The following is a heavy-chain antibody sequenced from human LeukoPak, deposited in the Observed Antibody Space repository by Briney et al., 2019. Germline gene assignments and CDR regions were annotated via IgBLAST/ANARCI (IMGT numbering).Heavy chain of an antibody. CDR1: GDSISTYY. J-gene: IGHJ2*01. V-gene: IGHV4-59*01. D-gene: IGHD5-24*01. CDR2: IYYSGST. Sequence: SGTLSLTCTVSGDSISTYYWSWIRQPPGKGLXXIGYIYYSGSTNYNPSLKSRVTISVDTSKNQFSLKLSSVTAADTAVYYCARKNGDNSWYFDIWGRGTLVTVSS. CDR3: ARKNGDNSWYFDI.